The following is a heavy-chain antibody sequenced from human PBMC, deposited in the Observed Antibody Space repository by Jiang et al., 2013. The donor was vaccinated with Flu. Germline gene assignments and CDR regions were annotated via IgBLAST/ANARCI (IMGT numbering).Heavy chain of an antibody. CDR3: ARDASLDSSSWYRSGYYGMDV. CDR2: ISSSSSYT. D-gene: IGHD6-13*01. CDR1: GFTFSDYY. J-gene: IGHJ6*02. V-gene: IGHV3-11*06. Sequence: VQLLESGGGLVKPGGSLRLSCAASGFTFSDYYMSWIRQAPGKGLEWVSYISSSSSYTNYADSVKGRFTISRDNAKNSLYLQMNSLRAEDTAVYYCARDASLDSSSWYRSGYYGMDVWGQGTTVTVSS.